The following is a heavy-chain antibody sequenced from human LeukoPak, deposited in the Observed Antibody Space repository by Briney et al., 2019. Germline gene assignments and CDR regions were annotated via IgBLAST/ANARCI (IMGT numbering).Heavy chain of an antibody. CDR1: GFTFSDYY. J-gene: IGHJ4*02. D-gene: IGHD3-10*01. V-gene: IGHV3-11*03. CDR2: ISCNSSYT. Sequence: GGSLRLSCAACGFTFSDYYMSWMRQAPGKGLEWVSYISCNSSYTNYADSVKGRFTISRDNAKNSLYLQMNSLRAEDTAVYYCARSYWLWFGELPLDYWGQGTLVTVSS. CDR3: ARSYWLWFGELPLDY.